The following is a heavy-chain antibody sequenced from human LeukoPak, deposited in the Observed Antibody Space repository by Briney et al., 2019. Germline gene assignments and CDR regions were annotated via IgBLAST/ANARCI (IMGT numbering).Heavy chain of an antibody. Sequence: SETLSLTCTVSGGSIRSSYYYWGWIRQPPGKGLEWIGSIYDSGSTNYNPSLKSRVTISVDKSKNQFSLKLSSVTAADTAVYYCAGDRLGSGWYDAWGQGTLVTVSS. V-gene: IGHV4-39*07. CDR1: GGSIRSSYYY. D-gene: IGHD3-3*01. J-gene: IGHJ5*02. CDR2: IYDSGST. CDR3: AGDRLGSGWYDA.